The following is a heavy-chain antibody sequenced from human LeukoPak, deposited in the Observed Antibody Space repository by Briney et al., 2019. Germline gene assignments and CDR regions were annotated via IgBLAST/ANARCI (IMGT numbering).Heavy chain of an antibody. CDR2: ISTSSRAI. CDR1: GFTFSNYG. CDR3: ARGTGYSVFDY. Sequence: GGSLRLSCAASGFTFSNYGMNWVRQTPGKGLEWLSYISTSSRAIYYADSVKGRFTISRDNAKNSLFLQMDSLRAEDTAVYYCARGTGYSVFDYWGQGTLVTVSS. J-gene: IGHJ4*02. V-gene: IGHV3-48*01. D-gene: IGHD3/OR15-3a*01.